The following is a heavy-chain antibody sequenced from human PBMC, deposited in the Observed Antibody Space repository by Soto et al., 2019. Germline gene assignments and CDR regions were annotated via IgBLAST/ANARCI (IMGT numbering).Heavy chain of an antibody. D-gene: IGHD4-4*01. CDR2: ISTTGAYI. V-gene: IGHV3-11*06. J-gene: IGHJ5*02. CDR3: ARDQKSSRLTTPMDL. CDR1: GFTFTDYY. Sequence: QVQLVESGGGLVRPGGSLRLSCTASGFTFTDYYMSWIRQTPEKGLEWLAHISTTGAYIKYADSVQGRLTISRDNAKNSLYLHLNSLRAEDTAIYYCARDQKSSRLTTPMDLWGQGTLVTVSS.